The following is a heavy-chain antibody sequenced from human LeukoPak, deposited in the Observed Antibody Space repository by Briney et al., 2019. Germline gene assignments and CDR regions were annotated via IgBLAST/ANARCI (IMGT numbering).Heavy chain of an antibody. D-gene: IGHD3-3*01. V-gene: IGHV3-21*04. CDR3: AASITIFGVVQSAFDI. J-gene: IGHJ3*02. Sequence: PGGSLRLSCAASGFTFSSYSMNWVRQAPGKGLEWVSSISSSSSYIYYADSVKGRFTISRDNAKNSLYLQMNSLRAEDTAVYYCAASITIFGVVQSAFDIWGQGTMVTVSS. CDR1: GFTFSSYS. CDR2: ISSSSSYI.